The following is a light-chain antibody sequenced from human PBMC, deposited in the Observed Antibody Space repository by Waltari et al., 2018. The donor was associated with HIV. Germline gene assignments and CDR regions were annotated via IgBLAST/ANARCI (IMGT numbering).Light chain of an antibody. CDR3: QQRSQWPLT. CDR1: QGIRDF. J-gene: IGKJ2*01. CDR2: DGS. V-gene: IGKV3-11*01. Sequence: EIVLTQSPVTLSLSPGERATLSCRASQGIRDFLGWYQQKPGQAPRLVTYDGSIRAPGIPALFRGNGSGTDFTLTINRLEPEDFAVYYCQQRSQWPLTFGQGTRLDI.